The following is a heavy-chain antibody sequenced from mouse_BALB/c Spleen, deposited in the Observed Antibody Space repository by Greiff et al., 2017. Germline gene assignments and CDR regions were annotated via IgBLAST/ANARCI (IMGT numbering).Heavy chain of an antibody. Sequence: EVQRVESGGDLVKPGGSLKLSCAASGFTFSSYGMSWVRQTPDKRLEWVATISSGGSYTYYPDSVKGRFTISRDNAKNTLYLQISSLKSEDTAMYYCARQDGNYGGFAYWGQGTLVTVSA. J-gene: IGHJ3*01. D-gene: IGHD2-1*01. CDR3: ARQDGNYGGFAY. V-gene: IGHV5-6*01. CDR1: GFTFSSYG. CDR2: ISSGGSYT.